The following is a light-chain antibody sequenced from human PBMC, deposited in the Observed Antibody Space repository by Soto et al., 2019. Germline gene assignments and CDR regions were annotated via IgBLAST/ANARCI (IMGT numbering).Light chain of an antibody. CDR2: YDS. CDR3: QVWDSSSDHLWV. CDR1: NIGSKS. V-gene: IGLV3-21*04. J-gene: IGLJ3*02. Sequence: SYELTQPPSVSVAPGKTARITCGGGNIGSKSVHWYQQKPGQAPVLVIYYDSDRPSGIPERFSGSNSGNTATLTISRVEAGDEADYYCQVWDSSSDHLWVFGGGTKLTVL.